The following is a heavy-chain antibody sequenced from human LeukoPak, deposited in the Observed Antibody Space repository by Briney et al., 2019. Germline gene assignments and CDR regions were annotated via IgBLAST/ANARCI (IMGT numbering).Heavy chain of an antibody. D-gene: IGHD3-16*01. J-gene: IGHJ4*02. CDR3: AKALGDWPTTLDY. Sequence: QSGGSPRLSCAASGFTFSSYAMSWVRQAPGKGLEWVSAISGSGGSTYYADSVKGRFTVSRDNSKNTLYLQMNSLTAADTAVYFCAKALGDWPTTLDYWGRGTLVTVSS. V-gene: IGHV3-23*01. CDR1: GFTFSSYA. CDR2: ISGSGGST.